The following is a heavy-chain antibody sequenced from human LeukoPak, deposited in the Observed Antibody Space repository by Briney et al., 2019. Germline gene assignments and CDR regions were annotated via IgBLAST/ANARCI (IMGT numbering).Heavy chain of an antibody. CDR2: INADGSRT. CDR1: GFTLDAYA. D-gene: IGHD3-3*01. Sequence: PGGSLRLSCVASGFTLDAYAMHWVRQVRGKGLEWVSLINADGSRTYYADSVKGRFTISRDNYKNSLYLQVTSLRPEDSALYYCATWAFYHDLDVWGRGTTVTVSS. CDR3: ATWAFYHDLDV. J-gene: IGHJ6*02. V-gene: IGHV3-43*02.